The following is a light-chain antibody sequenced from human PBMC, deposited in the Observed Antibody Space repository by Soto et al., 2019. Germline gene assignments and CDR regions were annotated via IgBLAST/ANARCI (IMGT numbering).Light chain of an antibody. J-gene: IGLJ2*01. CDR3: LLYYGGALGV. V-gene: IGLV7-43*01. CDR1: TGAVTSGHF. Sequence: QTVVTQEPSLTVSPGGKVTITCASSTGAVTSGHFPNWDQQKPGQVTKLLIYSTSHKHSWTPARFSCSLLGGKAARTLASVQAEDEAEYCGLLYYGGALGVFGGGTKLTVL. CDR2: STS.